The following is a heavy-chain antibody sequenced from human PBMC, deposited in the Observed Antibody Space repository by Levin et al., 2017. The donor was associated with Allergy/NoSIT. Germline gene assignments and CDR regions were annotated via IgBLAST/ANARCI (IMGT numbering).Heavy chain of an antibody. D-gene: IGHD1-26*01. Sequence: PGGSLRLSCAASGFTFSSYAMSWVRQPPGKGLEWVSAISGSGGSTYYADSVKGRFTISRDNSKNTLYLQMNSLRAEDTAVYYCAKVTGSWGYPDFDYWGQGTLVTVSS. V-gene: IGHV3-23*01. CDR3: AKVTGSWGYPDFDY. CDR2: ISGSGGST. J-gene: IGHJ4*02. CDR1: GFTFSSYA.